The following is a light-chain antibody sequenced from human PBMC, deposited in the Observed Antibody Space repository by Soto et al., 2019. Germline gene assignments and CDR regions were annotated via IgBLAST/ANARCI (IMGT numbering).Light chain of an antibody. J-gene: IGKJ4*01. CDR2: DAS. CDR1: QSVSSY. CDR3: PQCSNLLN. V-gene: IGKV3-11*01. Sequence: EIVLTQSPATLSLSPGERATLSCRASQSVSSYLAWYQQKPGQAPRLLVYDASNRATGIPARFSGSGSGTSFTLTISSLEPEDFEVYYCPQCSNLLNFGGGTKVEIK.